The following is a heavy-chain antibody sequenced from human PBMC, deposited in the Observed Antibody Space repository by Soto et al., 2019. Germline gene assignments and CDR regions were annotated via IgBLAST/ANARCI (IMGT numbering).Heavy chain of an antibody. CDR3: ARDQIVDTAMVTTLYYYYGMDV. CDR2: ISSSSSYI. CDR1: GFTFSSYS. J-gene: IGHJ6*02. V-gene: IGHV3-21*01. Sequence: GGSLRLSCAASGFTFSSYSMNWVRQAPGKGLEWVSSISSSSSYIYYADSVKGRFTISRDNAKNSLYLQMNSLRAEDTAVYYCARDQIVDTAMVTTLYYYYGMDVWGQGTTVTVSS. D-gene: IGHD5-18*01.